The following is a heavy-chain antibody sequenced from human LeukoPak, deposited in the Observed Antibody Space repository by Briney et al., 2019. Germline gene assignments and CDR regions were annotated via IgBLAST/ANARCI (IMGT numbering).Heavy chain of an antibody. D-gene: IGHD2-15*01. CDR1: GFTFSDYY. V-gene: IGHV3-11*04. CDR3: ARRDCSGGSCYRAPLAY. CDR2: ISSSGSTI. Sequence: GGSLRLSCAASGFTFSDYYMSWIRQAPGKGLEWVSYISSSGSTIYYADSVKGRFTTSRDNAKNSLYLQMNSLRAEDTAVYYCARRDCSGGSCYRAPLAYWGQGTLVTVSS. J-gene: IGHJ4*02.